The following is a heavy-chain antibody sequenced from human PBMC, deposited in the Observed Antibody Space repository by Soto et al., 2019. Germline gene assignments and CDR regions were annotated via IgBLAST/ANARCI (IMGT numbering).Heavy chain of an antibody. D-gene: IGHD3-16*01. Sequence: SETLSLTCTVSGGPLSSGSYYWSWIRQSPGQGLEWIGYIYYSGTTKYNPSLKSRVSISVDTSKNQFSLRLTSLSAADTAVYFCARVPSPFDFYYAMDVWGQGTTVTVSS. CDR3: ARVPSPFDFYYAMDV. J-gene: IGHJ6*02. CDR1: GGPLSSGSYY. CDR2: IYYSGTT. V-gene: IGHV4-61*01.